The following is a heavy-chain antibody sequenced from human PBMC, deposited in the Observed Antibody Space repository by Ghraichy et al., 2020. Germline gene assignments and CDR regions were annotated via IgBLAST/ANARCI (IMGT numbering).Heavy chain of an antibody. CDR2: ISSSGSTI. J-gene: IGHJ5*02. CDR1: GFTFSDYY. Sequence: GESLNISCAASGFTFSDYYMSWIRQAPGKGLEWVSYISSSGSTIYYADSVKGRFTISRDNAKNSLYLQMNSLRAEDTAVYYCASDSGRGVDPWGQGTLVTVSS. V-gene: IGHV3-11*01. CDR3: ASDSGRGVDP. D-gene: IGHD3-10*01.